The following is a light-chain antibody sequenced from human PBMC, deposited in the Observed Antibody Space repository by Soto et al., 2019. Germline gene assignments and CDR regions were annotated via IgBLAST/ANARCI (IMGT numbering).Light chain of an antibody. V-gene: IGKV3-20*01. CDR1: QSVSSSY. CDR3: QQYSSAPPKYT. CDR2: GAS. J-gene: IGKJ2*01. Sequence: EIVLTQSPGTLSLSPGERATLSCRASQSVSSSYLSWYQQKLGQAPRLLIYGASSRATGIPDRFNGSGSGTDFTLTISRLEPEDFAVYYCQQYSSAPPKYTFGQGTKLAIK.